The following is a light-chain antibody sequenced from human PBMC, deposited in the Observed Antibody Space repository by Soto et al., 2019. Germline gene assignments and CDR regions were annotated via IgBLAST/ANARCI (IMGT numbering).Light chain of an antibody. CDR3: SSYTSSSTYV. CDR1: SSDVGSDNR. Sequence: QSALTQPPSVSGPPGQSVAISCTGTSSDVGSDNRVSWYQQPPGTAPKLIISEVSNRPSGVPDRFSASKSGNTASLTISGLKAEDEADYYCSSYTSSSTYVFGTGTKLTVL. CDR2: EVS. J-gene: IGLJ1*01. V-gene: IGLV2-18*02.